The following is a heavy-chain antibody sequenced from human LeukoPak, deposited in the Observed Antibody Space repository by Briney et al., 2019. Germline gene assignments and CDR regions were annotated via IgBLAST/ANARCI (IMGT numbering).Heavy chain of an antibody. D-gene: IGHD5-18*01. CDR3: ARDDTAVADY. CDR2: MNPNSGNT. CDR1: GYTFTSYD. Sequence: GASVKVSCKASGYTFTSYDINWVRQATGQGLEWMGWMNPNSGNTGYAQKFQGRVTMTRNTTISTAYRELSSLRSGDTAVYYCARDDTAVADYWGQGTLVTVSS. V-gene: IGHV1-8*01. J-gene: IGHJ4*02.